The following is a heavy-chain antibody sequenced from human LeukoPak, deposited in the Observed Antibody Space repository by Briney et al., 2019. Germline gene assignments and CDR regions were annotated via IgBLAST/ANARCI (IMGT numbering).Heavy chain of an antibody. CDR1: GGSISSYY. D-gene: IGHD3-9*01. V-gene: IGHV4-59*08. Sequence: PSETLSLTCTVSGGSISSYYWSWIRQPPGKGLEWIGYIYYSGSTNYNPSLKSRVTILVDTSKNQFSLKLSSVTAADTAVYYCARLRYFDWLRGGYFDYWGQGTLVTVSS. CDR3: ARLRYFDWLRGGYFDY. J-gene: IGHJ4*02. CDR2: IYYSGST.